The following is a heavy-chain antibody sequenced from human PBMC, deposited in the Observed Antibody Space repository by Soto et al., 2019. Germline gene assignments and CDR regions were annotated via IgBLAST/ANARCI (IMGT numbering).Heavy chain of an antibody. V-gene: IGHV5-51*01. Sequence: GESLKISCKGSGYSFSIYCIGWVVQMPGKGLEWMGIIYPGDSDTRYSPSFQGQVTISADKSISTAFLQWNSLKASDTAIYYCAKYELPGGGTRHGMDVWGQGTTVTVSS. CDR2: IYPGDSDT. CDR3: AKYELPGGGTRHGMDV. J-gene: IGHJ6*02. D-gene: IGHD1-7*01. CDR1: GYSFSIYC.